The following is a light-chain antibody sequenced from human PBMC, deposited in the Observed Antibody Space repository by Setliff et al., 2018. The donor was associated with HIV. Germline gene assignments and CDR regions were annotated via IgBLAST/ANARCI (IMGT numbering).Light chain of an antibody. V-gene: IGLV3-21*03. Sequence: SYELTQPPSVTVAPEKTARIPCGGDNIESKSVHWYQQKPGQAPVLVVYDDSDRPSGIPERLSGYRSGNTATLTISRVEAGDEADYYCQVWDSSGRHFVFGTGTKV. CDR3: QVWDSSGRHFV. CDR2: DDS. CDR1: NIESKS. J-gene: IGLJ1*01.